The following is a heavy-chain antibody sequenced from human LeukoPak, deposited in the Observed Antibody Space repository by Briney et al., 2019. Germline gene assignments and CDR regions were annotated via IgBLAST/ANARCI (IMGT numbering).Heavy chain of an antibody. CDR2: IIGSGLST. Sequence: GGSLRLSCAASGFTFSSYSMNCVRQAPGKGLKWVSAIIGSGLSTYYADPVKGRFTISRDNSKNTLYLQMNSLRAEDTAVYYCAKDLSPGPDWGQGTLVTVSS. CDR3: AKDLSPGPD. V-gene: IGHV3-23*01. J-gene: IGHJ4*02. CDR1: GFTFSSYS.